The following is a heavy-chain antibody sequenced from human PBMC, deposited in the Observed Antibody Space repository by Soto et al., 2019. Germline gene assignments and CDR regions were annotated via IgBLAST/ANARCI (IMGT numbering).Heavy chain of an antibody. J-gene: IGHJ4*02. CDR2: ISPDGGNV. V-gene: IGHV3-11*01. D-gene: IGHD3-9*01. CDR3: AIDIRPPGLHFDY. CDR1: GFTFRDYY. Sequence: QVQLVESGGGLVNPGGSLRLSCAASGFTFRDYYMTWLRQAPGKGLEWVSYISPDGGNVYYADSVKGRFTISRDNAKNSLYLQMNNLGAEDTAFYYCAIDIRPPGLHFDYWGQGTLVTVSS.